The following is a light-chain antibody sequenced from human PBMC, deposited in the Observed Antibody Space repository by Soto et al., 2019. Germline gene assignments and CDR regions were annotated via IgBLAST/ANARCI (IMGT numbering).Light chain of an antibody. Sequence: QSALTQPRSVSGSPGQSVTISCTGTSSDVGGYNYVSWYQQHPGKAPKLMIYDVNERPSGVPDRFSGSKSGNTASLTISGLQAEDEADYYCCLYGGNYNYVFGTGTKLTVL. V-gene: IGLV2-11*01. CDR2: DVN. J-gene: IGLJ1*01. CDR1: SSDVGGYNY. CDR3: CLYGGNYNYV.